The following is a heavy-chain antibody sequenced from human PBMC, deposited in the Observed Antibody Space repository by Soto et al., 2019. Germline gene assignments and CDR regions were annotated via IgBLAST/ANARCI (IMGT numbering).Heavy chain of an antibody. CDR3: ARSLMDV. Sequence: QLQLQESGPGLVKPSETLSLTCTVSGASIRSSSYYWGWIRQPPGKGLEWIGSISYIGKTYYNPSLKSRVTISVDTSKNQFSLKLSSVTAADTAVYYCARSLMDVWGQGTTVTVSS. CDR2: ISYIGKT. J-gene: IGHJ6*02. CDR1: GASIRSSSYY. V-gene: IGHV4-39*01.